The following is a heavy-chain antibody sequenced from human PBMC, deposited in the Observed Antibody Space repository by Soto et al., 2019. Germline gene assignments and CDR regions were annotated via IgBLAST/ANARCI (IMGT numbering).Heavy chain of an antibody. D-gene: IGHD3-22*01. Sequence: QVQLQESGPGLVKPSQTLSLTCTVSGGSISSGDYYWSWIRQPPGKGLEWIGYIYYSGSTYYNPSLKSRVTISVDTSKNQFSLKLSSVTAADTAVYYCARIGGYDSSGYYAVYYWGQGTLVTVSS. J-gene: IGHJ4*02. CDR2: IYYSGST. CDR1: GGSISSGDYY. V-gene: IGHV4-30-4*01. CDR3: ARIGGYDSSGYYAVYY.